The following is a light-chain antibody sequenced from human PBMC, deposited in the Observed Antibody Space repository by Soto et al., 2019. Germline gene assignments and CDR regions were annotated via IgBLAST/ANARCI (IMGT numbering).Light chain of an antibody. CDR1: QSISGY. Sequence: DIQMTQSPSSLSASVGDRVTITCRASQSISGYLNWYQQKPGKAPKLLIYAASSLQSGVPSRFSGSGSGTGFTLTISSLQPEDFATYYCQQSYSTPRTFGQGTKVDIK. V-gene: IGKV1-39*01. J-gene: IGKJ1*01. CDR3: QQSYSTPRT. CDR2: AAS.